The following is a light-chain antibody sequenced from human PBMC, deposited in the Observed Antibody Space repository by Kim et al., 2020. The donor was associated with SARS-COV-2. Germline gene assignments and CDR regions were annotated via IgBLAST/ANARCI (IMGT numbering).Light chain of an antibody. CDR1: QNIDNN. CDR3: HQSHSTPVT. CDR2: AAS. Sequence: DIQMTQSPSSLSASVGDRVTITCRASQNIDNNLNWYQHKVGKAPKLLIYAASSLHSGVPSRFSGNKSGTDFTLTISSLQPDDVATYFCHQSHSTPVTFGGGTKVDIK. V-gene: IGKV1-39*01. J-gene: IGKJ4*01.